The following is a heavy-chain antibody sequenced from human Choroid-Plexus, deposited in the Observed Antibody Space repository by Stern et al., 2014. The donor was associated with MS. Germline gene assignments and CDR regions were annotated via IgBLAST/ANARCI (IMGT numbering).Heavy chain of an antibody. D-gene: IGHD3-3*01. J-gene: IGHJ6*02. V-gene: IGHV1-2*02. CDR3: ARDQRGITIFGVVTDYYYLGMDV. CDR2: INPNTGGT. CDR1: GYIFTGYY. Sequence: QVQLAESGAEVKKPGASVKVSCKTSGYIFTGYYIHWVRQAPGQGLEWVAWINPNTGGTKYAQKFQGRVTMSRDTSISTAYVELSSLTSDDTAVYYCARDQRGITIFGVVTDYYYLGMDVWGQGTTVTVSS.